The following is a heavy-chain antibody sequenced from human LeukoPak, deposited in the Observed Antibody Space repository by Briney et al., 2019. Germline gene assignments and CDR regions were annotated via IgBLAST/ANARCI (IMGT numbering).Heavy chain of an antibody. V-gene: IGHV3-21*01. D-gene: IGHD2-2*01. CDR3: ARAPPHCSSTSCYLFDY. J-gene: IGHJ4*02. Sequence: GGSLRLSCAASGFTFSSYSMNWVRQAPGKGLEWVSSISSSSSYIYYADSVKGRFTISRDNAKNSLYLQMNTLRAEDTAVYYCARAPPHCSSTSCYLFDYWGQGTLVTVSS. CDR1: GFTFSSYS. CDR2: ISSSSSYI.